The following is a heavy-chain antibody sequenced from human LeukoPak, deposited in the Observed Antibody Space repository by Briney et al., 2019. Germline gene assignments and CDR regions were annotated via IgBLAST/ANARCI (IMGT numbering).Heavy chain of an antibody. J-gene: IGHJ4*02. V-gene: IGHV3-23*01. Sequence: PGGSLRLSCAASGFTFSSYAMSWVHQAPRKGLEWVSAISGSGGSTYYADSVKGRFTISRDNSKNTLYLQMNSLRAEDTAVYYCAKTWGSKGRRDYYFNYWGQGTLVTVSS. CDR2: ISGSGGST. CDR1: GFTFSSYA. CDR3: AKTWGSKGRRDYYFNY. D-gene: IGHD7-27*01.